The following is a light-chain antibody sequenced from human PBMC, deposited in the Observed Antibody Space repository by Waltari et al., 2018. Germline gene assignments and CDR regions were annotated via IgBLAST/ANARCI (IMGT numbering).Light chain of an antibody. J-gene: IGLJ2*01. V-gene: IGLV1-40*01. CDR3: QSYDTSLSVV. Sequence: QSVLTQPPSVSGAPGHRVTLSCTGSGSNIGAYHVHWFQHRPGKAPTLLIYGVNNRPSGVPDRFFGSKSGTSASLAITSLRAEDEGVYYCQSYDTSLSVVFGGGTKLTVL. CDR1: GSNIGAYH. CDR2: GVN.